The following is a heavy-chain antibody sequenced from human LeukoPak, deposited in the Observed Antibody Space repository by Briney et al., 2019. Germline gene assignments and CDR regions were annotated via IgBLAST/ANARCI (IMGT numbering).Heavy chain of an antibody. J-gene: IGHJ4*02. CDR1: GFTFSSYG. V-gene: IGHV3-30*02. CDR2: IRYDGSNK. Sequence: GGSLRLSCAASGFTFSSYGMHWVRQAPGKGLEWVAFIRYDGSNKYYADSVKGRFTISRDNSKNTLYLQMGSLRAEDMAVYYCARMGYCSGGSCYYHYDSWGQGTLVTVSS. D-gene: IGHD2-15*01. CDR3: ARMGYCSGGSCYYHYDS.